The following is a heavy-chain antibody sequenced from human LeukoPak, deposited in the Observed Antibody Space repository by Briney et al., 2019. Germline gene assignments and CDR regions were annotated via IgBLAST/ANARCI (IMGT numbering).Heavy chain of an antibody. V-gene: IGHV3-21*01. Sequence: GGSLRLSCAASGFTFSSYSMNGVRQAPGKGLEWVSSISSSSSYIYYADSVKGRFTISRDNAKNSLYLQMNSLRAEDTAVYYCARELIVAPDYWGQGTLVTVSS. D-gene: IGHD2-15*01. CDR3: ARELIVAPDY. CDR1: GFTFSSYS. CDR2: ISSSSSYI. J-gene: IGHJ4*02.